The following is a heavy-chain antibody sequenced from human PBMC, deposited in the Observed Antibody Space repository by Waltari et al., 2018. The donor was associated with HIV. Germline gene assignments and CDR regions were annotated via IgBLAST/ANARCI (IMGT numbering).Heavy chain of an antibody. CDR3: ASRRYYDSSGYYSPLGAFDI. V-gene: IGHV4-39*01. CDR1: GGSISSSSYY. D-gene: IGHD3-22*01. J-gene: IGHJ3*02. CDR2: IYYSGST. Sequence: QLQLQESGPGLVKPSEPLSLTCTVSGGSISSSSYYWGWIRQPPGKGLEWIGSIYYSGSTYYNPSLKGRVTISVDTSKSQFSLRLSSVTAADTAVYYCASRRYYDSSGYYSPLGAFDIWGQGTMVTVSS.